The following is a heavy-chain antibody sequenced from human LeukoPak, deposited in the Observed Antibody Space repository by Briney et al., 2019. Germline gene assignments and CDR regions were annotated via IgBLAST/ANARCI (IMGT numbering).Heavy chain of an antibody. V-gene: IGHV4-39*01. CDR3: ARQRIVGVPAAIQLRSFGLYYYYMDV. J-gene: IGHJ6*03. D-gene: IGHD2-2*02. CDR1: GGSISSSSYY. Sequence: NPSETLSLTCTVSGGSISSSSYYWGWIRQPPGKGLEWIGGIYYSGSTYYNPSLKSRVTISVDTSKNQFSLKLSSVTAADTAVYYCARQRIVGVPAAIQLRSFGLYYYYMDVWGKGTTVTVSS. CDR2: IYYSGST.